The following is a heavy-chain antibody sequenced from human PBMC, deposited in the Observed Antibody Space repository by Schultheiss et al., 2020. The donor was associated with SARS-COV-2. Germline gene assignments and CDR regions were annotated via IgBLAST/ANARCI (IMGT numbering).Heavy chain of an antibody. CDR3: ARARRNYNGLGFFDY. V-gene: IGHV4-4*07. D-gene: IGHD5-24*01. J-gene: IGHJ4*02. CDR2: MYTSGNT. Sequence: SETLSLTCTVSGGAISIHSWSWIRQPPGKRLGWIGRMYTSGNTNYNPSLKSRVTMSVDTSKNQFSLKLSSVTAADTAVYYCARARRNYNGLGFFDYWGQGTLVTVSS. CDR1: GGAISIHS.